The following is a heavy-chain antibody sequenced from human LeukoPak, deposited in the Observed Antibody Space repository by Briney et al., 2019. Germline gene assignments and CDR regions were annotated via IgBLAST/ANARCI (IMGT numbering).Heavy chain of an antibody. CDR3: ARGTYDSSGYYYIPLDC. J-gene: IGHJ4*02. CDR2: INHSGST. Sequence: PSETLSLTCAVYGGSFSGYYWSWIRQPPGKGLEWIGEINHSGSTNYNPSLKSRVTISVDTSKNQFSLKLSSVTAADTAVYFCARGTYDSSGYYYIPLDCWGQGTLVTVSS. CDR1: GGSFSGYY. D-gene: IGHD3-22*01. V-gene: IGHV4-34*01.